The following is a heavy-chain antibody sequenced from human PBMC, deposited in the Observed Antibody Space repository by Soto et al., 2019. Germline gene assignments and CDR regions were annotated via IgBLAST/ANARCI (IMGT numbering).Heavy chain of an antibody. V-gene: IGHV4-59*01. Sequence: QVQLQESGPGLVKPSETLSLTCAVSGASFETYYWSWIRQPPGKGLEWIGYIFYSGHLKYNPSLKSPLTLSVDPSKNQFSLRLTSGAAADTAVYDCARGGGGYRFYYWGQGTLVTVSS. CDR2: IFYSGHL. CDR1: GASFETYY. CDR3: ARGGGGYRFYY. D-gene: IGHD1-26*01. J-gene: IGHJ4*02.